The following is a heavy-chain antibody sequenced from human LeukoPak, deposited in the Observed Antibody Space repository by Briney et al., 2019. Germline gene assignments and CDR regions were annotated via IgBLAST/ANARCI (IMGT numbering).Heavy chain of an antibody. CDR2: INPNSGGT. J-gene: IGHJ3*02. V-gene: IGHV1-2*02. CDR3: AREGVRKWELRAFDI. CDR1: GYTFTGYY. D-gene: IGHD1-26*01. Sequence: EASVKVSCKASGYTFTGYYMHWVRQAPGQGLEWMGWINPNSGGTNYAQKFQGRVTMTRDTSISTAYMELSRLRSDDTAVYYCAREGVRKWELRAFDIWGQGTMVTVSS.